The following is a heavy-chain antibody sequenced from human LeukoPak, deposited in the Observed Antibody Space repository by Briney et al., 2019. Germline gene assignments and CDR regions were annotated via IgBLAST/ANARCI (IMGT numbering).Heavy chain of an antibody. Sequence: GGSLRLSCAASGFTFDDYGMSWVRQAPGKGLEWASGINWNGGSTGYADSVKVRFTISRDNAKNSLYLQMNSLRAEDTALYYCARDLVRGVIITQFLTAHDYWGQGTLVTVSS. J-gene: IGHJ4*02. CDR2: INWNGGST. V-gene: IGHV3-20*04. CDR3: ARDLVRGVIITQFLTAHDY. CDR1: GFTFDDYG. D-gene: IGHD3-10*01.